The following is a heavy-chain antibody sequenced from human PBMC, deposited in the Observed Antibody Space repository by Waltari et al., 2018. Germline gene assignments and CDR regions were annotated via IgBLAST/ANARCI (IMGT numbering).Heavy chain of an antibody. CDR1: GGSISSYY. CDR3: ATGPRYDNYGWFDP. V-gene: IGHV4-4*07. D-gene: IGHD4-17*01. CDR2: VYATGST. Sequence: QVQLQELGPGLVKPSETLSLTCNVSGGSISSYYWSWIRQPARKGQEWIGRVYATGSTNDNPSLKRRGTMSLDTSKNLFSLKLSAVTAADTAVYYCATGPRYDNYGWFDPWGQGTLVTVSS. J-gene: IGHJ5*02.